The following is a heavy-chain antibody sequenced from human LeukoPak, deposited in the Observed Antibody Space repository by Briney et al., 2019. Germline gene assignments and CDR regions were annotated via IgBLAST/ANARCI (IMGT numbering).Heavy chain of an antibody. CDR1: GGSISSGSYY. V-gene: IGHV4-39*01. Sequence: SESLSLTCTVSGGSISSGSYYWGWIRQPPGKGLEWIGSIYYSGSTYYNPSLKSRVTISVDTSKNQLSLKLSSVTATDTAVYYCARLDYGDHDYWGQGTLVTVSS. D-gene: IGHD4-17*01. J-gene: IGHJ4*02. CDR2: IYYSGST. CDR3: ARLDYGDHDY.